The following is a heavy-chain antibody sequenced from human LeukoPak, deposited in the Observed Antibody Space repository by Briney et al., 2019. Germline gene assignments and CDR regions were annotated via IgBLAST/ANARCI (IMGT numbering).Heavy chain of an antibody. V-gene: IGHV3-23*01. CDR3: ATTFGGLRLGELSSDY. Sequence: GGSMRLSCAASGFTFSSYAMSWVRQAPGKGLEWVSAISGSGGSTYYADSVKGRFTISRDNSKNTLYLQMNSLRAEDTAVYYCATTFGGLRLGELSSDYWGQGTLVTVSS. CDR1: GFTFSSYA. D-gene: IGHD3-16*02. CDR2: ISGSGGST. J-gene: IGHJ4*02.